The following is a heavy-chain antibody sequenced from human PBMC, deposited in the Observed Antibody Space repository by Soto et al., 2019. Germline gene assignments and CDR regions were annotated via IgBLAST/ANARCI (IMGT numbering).Heavy chain of an antibody. V-gene: IGHV3-30*18. J-gene: IGHJ6*02. CDR1: GFTFSSYG. CDR2: ISYDGSNK. Sequence: LSCAASGFTFSSYGMHWVRQAPGKGLEWVAVISYDGSNKYYADSVKGRFTISRDNSKNTLYLQMNSLRAEDTAVYYCAKVGSGEWETRADYYYYGMDVWGQGTTVTVSS. CDR3: AKVGSGEWETRADYYYYGMDV. D-gene: IGHD1-26*01.